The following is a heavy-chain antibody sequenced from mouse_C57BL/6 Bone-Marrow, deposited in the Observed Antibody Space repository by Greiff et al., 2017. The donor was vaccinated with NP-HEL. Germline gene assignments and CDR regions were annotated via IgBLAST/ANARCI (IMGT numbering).Heavy chain of an antibody. J-gene: IGHJ3*01. CDR1: GYTFTSYW. D-gene: IGHD4-1*01. CDR2: IHPNSGST. V-gene: IGHV1-64*01. Sequence: QVQLQQPGAELVKPGASVKLSCKASGYTFTSYWMHWVKQRPGQGLEWIGMIHPNSGSTNYNEKFKSKATLTVDKSSSTAYMQLSSLTSEDSAVYYCARGLGRGAWFAYWGQGTLVTVSA. CDR3: ARGLGRGAWFAY.